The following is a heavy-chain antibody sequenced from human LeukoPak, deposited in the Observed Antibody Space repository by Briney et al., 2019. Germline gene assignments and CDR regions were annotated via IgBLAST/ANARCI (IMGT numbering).Heavy chain of an antibody. J-gene: IGHJ5*02. CDR2: IYHSGST. V-gene: IGHV4-38-2*02. Sequence: SETLSLTCTVSGYSISSGYFWGWIRQPPGKGLEWIGTIYHSGSTYYNASLESRVTISVDTSKNQFSLKLRSVTAADTAVYYCARAYSSSWYFNWFDPWGQGTLVTVSS. D-gene: IGHD6-13*01. CDR1: GYSISSGYF. CDR3: ARAYSSSWYFNWFDP.